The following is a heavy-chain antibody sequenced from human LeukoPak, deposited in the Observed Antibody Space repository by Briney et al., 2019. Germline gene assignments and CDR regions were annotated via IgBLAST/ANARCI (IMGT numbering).Heavy chain of an antibody. CDR3: AKEFIAGDGHVDCDS. J-gene: IGHJ4*02. V-gene: IGHV3-23*01. CDR1: GFTFSSYA. D-gene: IGHD5-24*01. Sequence: GGSLRLSCAASGFTFSSYAMSWVRQAPGKGLEWVSSITSSGATTYYADSVKGRFTISRDISKNTLYLQMSSLTAEDSAVYYCAKEFIAGDGHVDCDSWGQGTLVTVSS. CDR2: ITSSGATT.